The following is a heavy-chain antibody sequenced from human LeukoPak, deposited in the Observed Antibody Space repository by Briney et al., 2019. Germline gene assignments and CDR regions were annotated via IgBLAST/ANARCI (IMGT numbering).Heavy chain of an antibody. J-gene: IGHJ5*02. CDR3: ARNNYGILTGHYIFWFDP. D-gene: IGHD3-9*01. CDR2: IYYSGST. CDR1: GGSISSYY. V-gene: IGHV4-59*01. Sequence: SETLSLTCTVSGGSISSYYWSWIRQPPGKGLEWIGYIYYSGSTNYNPSLKSRVTISVDTSKNQFSLKLSSVTAADTAVYYCARNNYGILTGHYIFWFDPWGQGTLVTVSS.